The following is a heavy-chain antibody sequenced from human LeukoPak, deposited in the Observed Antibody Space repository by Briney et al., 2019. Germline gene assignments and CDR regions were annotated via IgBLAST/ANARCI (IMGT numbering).Heavy chain of an antibody. J-gene: IGHJ4*02. V-gene: IGHV1-8*03. CDR2: MNPNSGNT. CDR1: GYTFTSYD. D-gene: IGHD3-22*01. Sequence: GASVKVSCKASGYTFTSYDINWVRQATGQGLEWMGLMNPNSGNTGYAQKFQGRVTITRNTSISTAYMELSSLRSEDTAVYYCARKDGPYDSSATWGSGFDYWGQGTLVTVSS. CDR3: ARKDGPYDSSATWGSGFDY.